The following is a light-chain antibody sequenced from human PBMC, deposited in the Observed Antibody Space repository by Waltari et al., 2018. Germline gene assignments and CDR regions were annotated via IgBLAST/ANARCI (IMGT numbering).Light chain of an antibody. V-gene: IGKV1-16*01. CDR1: DDIYNY. CDR2: SVS. Sequence: DVQMTQSPGSLSASVGDRVTITCRASDDIYNYVARLQQKPGKAPKPLIYSVSSLRRGVPSRFRGSRSGTNFTLTISYLQPEDFATYFCQQFNRYPWTFGQGTKVEI. CDR3: QQFNRYPWT. J-gene: IGKJ1*01.